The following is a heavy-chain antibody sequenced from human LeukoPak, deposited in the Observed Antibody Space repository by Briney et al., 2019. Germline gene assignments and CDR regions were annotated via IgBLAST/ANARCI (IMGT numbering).Heavy chain of an antibody. Sequence: SETLSLTCTVSGGSISSYYWSWIRQPPGKGLEWIGSISHSGSTYYNPSLKSRVTISIDTSKNQFSLKLSSVTAADTAMYYCARDNDQLGLDPFDYWGQGTLVTVSS. V-gene: IGHV4-59*12. CDR2: ISHSGST. CDR1: GGSISSYY. J-gene: IGHJ4*02. D-gene: IGHD1-1*01. CDR3: ARDNDQLGLDPFDY.